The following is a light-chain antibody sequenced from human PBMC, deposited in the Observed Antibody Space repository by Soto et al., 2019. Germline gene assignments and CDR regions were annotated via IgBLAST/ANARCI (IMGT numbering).Light chain of an antibody. CDR1: ISNVGSYNL. Sequence: QCVLTQPAYVSGSPGQSITISCTGTISNVGSYNLVSWFQQLPGKVPKLMIYEGTKRPSGVSDRFSGSKSGNTASLTISGLQAEDEADYYCLSYAGNSVYVFGTGTKVTVL. J-gene: IGLJ1*01. V-gene: IGLV2-23*01. CDR3: LSYAGNSVYV. CDR2: EGT.